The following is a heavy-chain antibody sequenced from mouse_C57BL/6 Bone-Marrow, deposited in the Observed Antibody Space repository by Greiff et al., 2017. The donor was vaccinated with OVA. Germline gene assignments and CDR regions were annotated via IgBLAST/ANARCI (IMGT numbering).Heavy chain of an antibody. V-gene: IGHV5-17*01. J-gene: IGHJ1*03. CDR3: ARINYWYFDV. Sequence: EVHLVESGGGLVKPGGSLKLSCAASGFTFSDYGMHWVRQAPEKGLEWVAYISSGSSTIYYADTVKGRFTISRDNATNTLFLQMTSLRSEDTAMYYCARINYWYFDVWGTGTTVTVSS. CDR1: GFTFSDYG. CDR2: ISSGSSTI.